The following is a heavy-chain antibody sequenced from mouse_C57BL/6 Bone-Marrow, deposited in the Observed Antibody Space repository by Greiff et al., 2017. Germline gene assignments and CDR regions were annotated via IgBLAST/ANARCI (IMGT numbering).Heavy chain of an antibody. CDR1: GYTFTDYY. CDR2: INPYNGGT. V-gene: IGHV1-19*01. CDR3: ARGNYGSSLDY. J-gene: IGHJ2*01. Sequence: VQLKESGPVLVKPGASVKMSCKASGYTFTDYYMNWVKQSHGKSLEWIGVINPYNGGTSYNQKFKGKAPLTVDKSSSTAYMELNSLTSEDSAVYYCARGNYGSSLDYWGQGTTLTVSS. D-gene: IGHD1-1*01.